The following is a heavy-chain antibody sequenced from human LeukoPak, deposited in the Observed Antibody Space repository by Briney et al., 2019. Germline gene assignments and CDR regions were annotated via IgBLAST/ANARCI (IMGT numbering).Heavy chain of an antibody. J-gene: IGHJ6*03. CDR1: GGSISSSSYY. Sequence: PSETLSLTCTVSGGSISSSSYYWGWIRQPPGKGLEWIGTIYYSGSTYYNPSLQSRVTISVDTSKNQFSLKLSSVTAADTAVYYCARDFSSASWTYFYYYMDVWGKGTTVTVSS. D-gene: IGHD2-2*01. CDR2: IYYSGST. V-gene: IGHV4-39*07. CDR3: ARDFSSASWTYFYYYMDV.